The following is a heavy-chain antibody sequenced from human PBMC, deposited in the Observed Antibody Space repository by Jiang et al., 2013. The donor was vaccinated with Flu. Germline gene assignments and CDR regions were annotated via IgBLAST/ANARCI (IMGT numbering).Heavy chain of an antibody. D-gene: IGHD6-6*01. CDR1: GGSIGSSSYY. V-gene: IGHV4-39*01. CDR3: ARREYSSSPFDF. J-gene: IGHJ4*02. Sequence: GPGLVKPSETLSLTCTVSGGSIGSSSYYWGWIRKPPGKGLEWIGSIYYTGTTYHNPSLKSRVTISKDTSKNQFSLKLSSVTAADTAVYYXARREYSSSPFDFWGPGTLVTVSS. CDR2: IYYTGTT.